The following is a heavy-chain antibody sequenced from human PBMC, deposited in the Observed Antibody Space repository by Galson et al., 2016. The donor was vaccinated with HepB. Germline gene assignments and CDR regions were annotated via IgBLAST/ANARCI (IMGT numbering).Heavy chain of an antibody. CDR1: GFTFSSHW. Sequence: SLRLSCAASGFTFSSHWMHSVRQAPGKGLVWVSRINTDGSSTSYADSVKGRFTISRDNAKNTLYLQMNSLRAEDTAVYYCARGGSRPIDYWGQGTLVTVSS. V-gene: IGHV3-74*01. D-gene: IGHD1-26*01. CDR2: INTDGSST. CDR3: ARGGSRPIDY. J-gene: IGHJ4*02.